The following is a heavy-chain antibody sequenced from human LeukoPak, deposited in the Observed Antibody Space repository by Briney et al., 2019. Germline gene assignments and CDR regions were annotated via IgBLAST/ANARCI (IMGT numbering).Heavy chain of an antibody. D-gene: IGHD4-11*01. V-gene: IGHV3-23*01. CDR2: ISGSGGST. Sequence: GGSLRLSCAASGFTFSSYAMSWVRQAPGKGLEWVSAISGSGGSTYYADSVKGRFTISRDNSKNTLYLQMNSLRAEDTAVYYCASPRTTVTTANLGAFDIWGQGTMVTVSS. CDR3: ASPRTTVTTANLGAFDI. J-gene: IGHJ3*02. CDR1: GFTFSSYA.